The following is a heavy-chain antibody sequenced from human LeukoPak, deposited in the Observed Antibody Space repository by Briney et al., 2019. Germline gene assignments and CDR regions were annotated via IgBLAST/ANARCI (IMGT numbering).Heavy chain of an antibody. J-gene: IGHJ4*02. CDR2: IKQDGSEK. CDR1: GFTFSSYW. D-gene: IGHD5-24*01. CDR3: AREMATRDYYFDY. V-gene: IGHV3-7*01. Sequence: GGSLRLSCAASGFTFSSYWMSWVRQAPGKGLEWVANIKQDGSEKYYVDSVKGRFTISRDNAKNSLYLQMNSLRAEDTAVYYRAREMATRDYYFDYWGQGTLVTVSS.